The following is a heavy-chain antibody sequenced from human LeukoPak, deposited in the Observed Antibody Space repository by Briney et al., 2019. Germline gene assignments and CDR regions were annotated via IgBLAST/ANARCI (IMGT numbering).Heavy chain of an antibody. J-gene: IGHJ3*02. CDR1: GGSISSYF. CDR3: TRDRSALDT. V-gene: IGHV4-59*01. Sequence: SETLSLTCTVSGGSISSYFWTWIRQSPGKGLEWIGYISNIGSTNYNPSLKSRVTISGDTSKNQFSLKLSSVTAADTAVYYCTRDRSALDTWGQGTMVTVSS. CDR2: ISNIGST.